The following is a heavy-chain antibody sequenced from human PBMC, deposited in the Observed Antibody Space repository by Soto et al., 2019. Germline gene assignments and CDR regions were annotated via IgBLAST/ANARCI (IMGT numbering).Heavy chain of an antibody. Sequence: GESLKISCKGSGYSFTSYWIGWVRQMPGKGLEWMGIIYPGDSDTRYSPSFQGQVTISADKSISTAYLQWSSLKASDTAMYYCATSYYYGSGSYLGPYWFDPWGQGTLVTVSS. J-gene: IGHJ5*02. CDR1: GYSFTSYW. CDR3: ATSYYYGSGSYLGPYWFDP. V-gene: IGHV5-51*01. CDR2: IYPGDSDT. D-gene: IGHD3-10*01.